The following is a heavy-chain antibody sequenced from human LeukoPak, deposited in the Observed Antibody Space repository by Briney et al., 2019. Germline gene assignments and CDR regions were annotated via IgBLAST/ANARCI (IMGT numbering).Heavy chain of an antibody. CDR2: ISYDGSNK. V-gene: IGHV3-30*14. D-gene: IGHD5-24*01. J-gene: IGHJ4*02. CDR1: GFTFSSYA. Sequence: GGSLRLSCAASGFTFSSYAMHWVRQAPGKGLEWVAVISYDGSNKYYADSVKGRFTISRDNSKNTLYLQMNSLRVEDTAVYYCASASDGYNYYLDYWGQGTLVTVSS. CDR3: ASASDGYNYYLDY.